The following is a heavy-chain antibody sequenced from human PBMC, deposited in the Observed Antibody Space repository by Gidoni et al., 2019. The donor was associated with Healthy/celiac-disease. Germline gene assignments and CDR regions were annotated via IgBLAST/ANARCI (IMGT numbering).Heavy chain of an antibody. CDR1: GFTFSSYS. D-gene: IGHD3-3*01. CDR2: ISSRSSYI. V-gene: IGHV3-21*01. J-gene: IGHJ4*02. CDR3: ARGRNYDFWSGLISFDY. Sequence: EVQLVESGGGLVKPGGSLRLSCAASGFTFSSYSMNGVRQAPGKGLEWVSSISSRSSYIYYADSVKGRFTISRDNAKNSLYLQMNSLRAEDTAVYYCARGRNYDFWSGLISFDYWGQGTLVTVSS.